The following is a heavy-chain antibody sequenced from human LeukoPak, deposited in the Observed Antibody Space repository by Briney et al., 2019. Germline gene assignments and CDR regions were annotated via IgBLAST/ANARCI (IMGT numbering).Heavy chain of an antibody. Sequence: PGGSLRLSCAASGFTFSNYWMSWVRQAPGKGLEWVANIKQDGSEKYYVDSVKGRFTISRDNAKNSLFLQMNSLRAEDTAVYYCARGDYYGSGTYYHDAFDIWGQGTVVTVSS. J-gene: IGHJ3*02. V-gene: IGHV3-7*03. CDR3: ARGDYYGSGTYYHDAFDI. D-gene: IGHD3-10*01. CDR1: GFTFSNYW. CDR2: IKQDGSEK.